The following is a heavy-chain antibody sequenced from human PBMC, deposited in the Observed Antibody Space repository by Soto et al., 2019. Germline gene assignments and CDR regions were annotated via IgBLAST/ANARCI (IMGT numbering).Heavy chain of an antibody. CDR2: ISSSSSTI. Sequence: GGSLRLSCAASGFTFSSYSMNWVRQAPGKGLEWVSYISSSSSTIYYADSVKGRFTISRDNAKNSLYLQMNSLRDEDTAVYYCARGYDSSGYSQYYFDYWGQGTLVTVSS. D-gene: IGHD3-22*01. V-gene: IGHV3-48*02. CDR1: GFTFSSYS. J-gene: IGHJ4*02. CDR3: ARGYDSSGYSQYYFDY.